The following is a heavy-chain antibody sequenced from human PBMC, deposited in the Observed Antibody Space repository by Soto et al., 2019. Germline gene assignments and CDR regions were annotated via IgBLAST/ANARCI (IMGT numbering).Heavy chain of an antibody. CDR2: ISGSGGST. CDR1: GFTFSSYA. J-gene: IGHJ4*02. V-gene: IGHV3-23*01. CDR3: AKAPGTIFGVVTTYYFDY. Sequence: GGSLRLSCAASGFTFSSYAMSWVRQAPGKGLEWVSAISGSGGSTYYADSVKGRFTISRDNSKNTLYLQMNSLRAEDTAVYYCAKAPGTIFGVVTTYYFDYWGQGTLVTVSS. D-gene: IGHD3-3*01.